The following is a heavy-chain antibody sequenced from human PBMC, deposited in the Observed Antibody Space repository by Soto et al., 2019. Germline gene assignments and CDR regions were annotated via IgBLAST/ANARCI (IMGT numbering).Heavy chain of an antibody. Sequence: QLQLQESGPGLVKPSETLSLTCSVSGGSITTTSYYWGWIRQPPGKGLEWIAAIYYSGSIYHNPSLKSRVTMSIDTSKKQFSLRMNSVTAADTAVYYCARLLHDNRGYYYFDYWGRGTLVTVSS. CDR3: ARLLHDNRGYYYFDY. CDR1: GGSITTTSYY. J-gene: IGHJ4*02. CDR2: IYYSGSI. V-gene: IGHV4-39*01. D-gene: IGHD3-9*01.